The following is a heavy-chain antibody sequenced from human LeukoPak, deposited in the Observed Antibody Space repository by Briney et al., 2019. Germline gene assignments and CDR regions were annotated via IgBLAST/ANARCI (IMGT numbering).Heavy chain of an antibody. CDR3: ARTVTTSSYYFDY. D-gene: IGHD4-17*01. J-gene: IGHJ4*02. Sequence: VASVKVSCKSSGYTFTTYGVRWVRQAPGQGLAWMGWISGYDGNTNYAQKLRGRVTMTTDTSTSTAYMDLRSLRSDDTALYYCARTVTTSSYYFDYWGQGTLVTVSS. CDR2: ISGYDGNT. CDR1: GYTFTTYG. V-gene: IGHV1-18*01.